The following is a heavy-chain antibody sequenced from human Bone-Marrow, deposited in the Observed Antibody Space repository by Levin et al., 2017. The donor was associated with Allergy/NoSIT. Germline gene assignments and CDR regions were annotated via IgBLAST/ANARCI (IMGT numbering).Heavy chain of an antibody. CDR1: GVTFNNHT. Sequence: GESLKISCAASGVTFNNHTLHWVRQAPGKGLEWVALISSDGSSKYYADSVKGRFTISRDNSKNTLYLEMSSLRAEDTAVYYCARVRRGDFWSGYYGYYYYYGMDVWGHGTTVTVS. D-gene: IGHD3-3*01. CDR2: ISSDGSSK. CDR3: ARVRRGDFWSGYYGYYYYYGMDV. J-gene: IGHJ6*02. V-gene: IGHV3-30-3*01.